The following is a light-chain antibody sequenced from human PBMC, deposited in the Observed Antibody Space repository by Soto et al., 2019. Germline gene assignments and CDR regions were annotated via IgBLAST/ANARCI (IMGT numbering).Light chain of an antibody. CDR3: QQFNSFLT. J-gene: IGKJ4*01. CDR1: QGISSA. CDR2: DAS. V-gene: IGKV1-13*02. Sequence: IQMTQSPPTLSASVGDRVTITCRASQGISSALAWYQQKPGKAPKLLIYDASSLESGVPSRFSGSGSGTDFTLTISSLQPEDFATYYCQQFNSFLTFGGGTKVDIK.